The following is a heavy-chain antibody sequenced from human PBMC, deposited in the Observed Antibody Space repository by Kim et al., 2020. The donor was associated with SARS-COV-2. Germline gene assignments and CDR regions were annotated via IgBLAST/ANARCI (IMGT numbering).Heavy chain of an antibody. CDR1: GFTFSRDS. D-gene: IGHD1-26*01. Sequence: GGSLRLSCAASGFTFSRDSMHWVRQAPGKGLEWVSSISSSATLIFYADSVRGRFTISRDNARNSLYLQMNSLRDEDTAVYYCAKDRSYLFDYWGQGTLVTASS. CDR3: AKDRSYLFDY. V-gene: IGHV3-48*02. CDR2: ISSSATLI. J-gene: IGHJ4*02.